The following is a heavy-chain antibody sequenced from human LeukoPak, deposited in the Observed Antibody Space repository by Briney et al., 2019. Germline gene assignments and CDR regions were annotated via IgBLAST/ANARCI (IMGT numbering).Heavy chain of an antibody. CDR1: GGSFSGYY. V-gene: IGHV4-34*01. D-gene: IGHD3-10*01. Sequence: PSETLSLTCAVYGGSFSGYYWSWIRQPPGKGLEWIGEINHSGNTNYNPSLKSRVTILVDTSKNQFSLKLNSVTAADTAVYYCARHYLVRGVIGYYFDYWGQGTLVTVSS. CDR2: INHSGNT. CDR3: ARHYLVRGVIGYYFDY. J-gene: IGHJ4*02.